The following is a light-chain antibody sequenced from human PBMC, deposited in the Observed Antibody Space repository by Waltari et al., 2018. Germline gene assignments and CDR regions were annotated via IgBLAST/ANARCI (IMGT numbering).Light chain of an antibody. Sequence: DIQMTQSPSTLSASVGDRNTITCRASQSVSTWLAWFQQKPGKAPNLLIYKVSNLESGVPSRFSGGGSGTEFTLTISSLQPDDFATYYCQQYNSDSWTFGQGTKVEI. CDR3: QQYNSDSWT. J-gene: IGKJ1*01. CDR1: QSVSTW. CDR2: KVS. V-gene: IGKV1-5*03.